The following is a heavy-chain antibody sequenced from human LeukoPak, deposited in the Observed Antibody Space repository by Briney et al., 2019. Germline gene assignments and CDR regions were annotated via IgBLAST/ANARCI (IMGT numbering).Heavy chain of an antibody. J-gene: IGHJ4*02. CDR1: GFTFSDYY. CDR2: ISPSSSYT. Sequence: GGSLRLSCAASGFTFSDYYMSWIRQAPGKGLECVSYISPSSSYTNYADPVKGRFTISRDNAKNSLYLRMNSLRAEDTAVYYCARVEATDYGDYARYWGQGTLVTVSS. D-gene: IGHD4-17*01. CDR3: ARVEATDYGDYARY. V-gene: IGHV3-11*05.